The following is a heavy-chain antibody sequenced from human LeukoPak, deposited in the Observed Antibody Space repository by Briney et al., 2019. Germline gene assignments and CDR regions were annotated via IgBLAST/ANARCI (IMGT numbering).Heavy chain of an antibody. V-gene: IGHV3-30*18. D-gene: IGHD4-17*01. CDR3: AKEATVTTSRGVLWFDP. CDR2: ISYDGSNK. CDR1: GFTFSSYG. J-gene: IGHJ5*02. Sequence: PGGSLRLSCAASGFTFSSYGMHWVRQAPGKGLEWVAVISYDGSNKYYADSVKGRFTISRDNSKNTLYLQMNSLRAEDTAVYYCAKEATVTTSRGVLWFDPWGQGTLVTVSS.